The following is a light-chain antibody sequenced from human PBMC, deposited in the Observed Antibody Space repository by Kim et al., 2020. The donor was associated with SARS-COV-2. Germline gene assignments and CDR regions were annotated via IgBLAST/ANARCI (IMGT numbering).Light chain of an antibody. CDR1: QSINSW. J-gene: IGKJ1*01. V-gene: IGKV1-5*03. Sequence: ASVGDRVTITCRASQSINSWLAWYQQKPGKAPKRLIYEASSLESGVPSRFGGSGSGREFTLTINCLQPDDIALYSCQQYKTFPWTFGQGTKVDIK. CDR2: EAS. CDR3: QQYKTFPWT.